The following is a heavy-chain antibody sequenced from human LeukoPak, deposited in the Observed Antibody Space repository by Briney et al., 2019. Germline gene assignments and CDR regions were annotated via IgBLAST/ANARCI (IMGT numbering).Heavy chain of an antibody. Sequence: SGGSLRLSCAASGFTFSSYSMNWVRQAPGKGLVWVSTISGSGGNTYYADSVKGRFTISRDNSKNTLYLQMNSLRAEDTAVYYCAKESAGYSFGIDYWGQGTLVTVSS. V-gene: IGHV3-23*01. D-gene: IGHD5-18*01. J-gene: IGHJ4*02. CDR2: ISGSGGNT. CDR3: AKESAGYSFGIDY. CDR1: GFTFSSYS.